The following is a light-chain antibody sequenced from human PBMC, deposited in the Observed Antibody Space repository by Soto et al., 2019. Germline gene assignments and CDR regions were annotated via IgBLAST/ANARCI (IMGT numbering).Light chain of an antibody. Sequence: ETVMTQSPATLSVSPGERATLSCRASQSVYSSLAWYQQKPGQAPRLLIYGASTRATGIPARFSGSGSGTDFTLTISSLEPEDFAVYYCQQRSNWPVTFGQGTKLEIK. CDR2: GAS. CDR1: QSVYSS. V-gene: IGKV3-11*01. J-gene: IGKJ2*01. CDR3: QQRSNWPVT.